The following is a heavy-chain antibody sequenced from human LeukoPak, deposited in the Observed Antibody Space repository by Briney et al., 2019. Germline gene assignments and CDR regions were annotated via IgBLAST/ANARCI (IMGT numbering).Heavy chain of an antibody. CDR2: VYYSGST. CDR1: VDSISTYY. Sequence: SETLSLTCTFSVDSISTYYWSWIRQPPGRGLEWIGYVYYSGSTNYNPSLKSRVTMSIDTSKNQFFLELSSVTAADTAVYYCVRHTWFGTRHWFDPWGQGILVTVSS. D-gene: IGHD3-10*01. CDR3: VRHTWFGTRHWFDP. V-gene: IGHV4-59*08. J-gene: IGHJ5*02.